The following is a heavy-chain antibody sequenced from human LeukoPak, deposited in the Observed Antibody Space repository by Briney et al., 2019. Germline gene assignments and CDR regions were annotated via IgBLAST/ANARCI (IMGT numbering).Heavy chain of an antibody. CDR3: TRDQGITMIVDLDY. CDR1: GFTFGDYA. V-gene: IGHV3-49*03. Sequence: GGSLRLSCTASGFTFGDYAMSWFRQAPGKGLEWVGFIRSKAYGGTTEYAASVKGRFTISRDDSKSIAYLQMNSLKTEDTAVYYCTRDQGITMIVDLDYRGQGTLVTVSS. J-gene: IGHJ4*02. D-gene: IGHD3-22*01. CDR2: IRSKAYGGTT.